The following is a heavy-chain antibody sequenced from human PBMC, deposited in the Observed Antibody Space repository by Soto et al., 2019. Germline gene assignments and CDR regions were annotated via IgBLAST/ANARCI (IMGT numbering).Heavy chain of an antibody. CDR2: IGTDGNT. Sequence: PVGSLRLSCAASGFTFNSYAMNWVRQAPGKGLAWVSAIGTDGNTYYANSVKGRFTISRDNSRTTLYLQMNSLRVEDTALYYCVSKYPGTRPFDYCGQGTLVTVSS. V-gene: IGHV3-23*01. CDR3: VSKYPGTRPFDY. CDR1: GFTFNSYA. J-gene: IGHJ4*01. D-gene: IGHD2-2*01.